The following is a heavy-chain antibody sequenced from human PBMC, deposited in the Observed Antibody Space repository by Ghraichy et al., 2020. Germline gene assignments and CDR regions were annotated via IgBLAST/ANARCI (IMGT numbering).Heavy chain of an antibody. J-gene: IGHJ3*02. CDR3: ANWPRLRFLEWSHHAFDI. CDR2: ISGSGGST. V-gene: IGHV3-23*01. D-gene: IGHD3-3*01. Sequence: GGSLRLSCAASGFTFSSYAMSWVRQAPGKGLEWVSAISGSGGSTYYADSVKGRFTISRDNSKNTLYLQMNSLRAEDTAVYYCANWPRLRFLEWSHHAFDIWGQGTMVTVSS. CDR1: GFTFSSYA.